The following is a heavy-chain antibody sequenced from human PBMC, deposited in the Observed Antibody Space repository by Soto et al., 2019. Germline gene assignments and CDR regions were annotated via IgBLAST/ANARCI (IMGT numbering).Heavy chain of an antibody. Sequence: SQTLSLTCAISGDSVSANNAAWNWIRQSPSRGLEWLGRTYYRSKWNYDYAESVKSRLTITPDTSSNQFSLQLNSVTPEDAAVYYCLTKQMAKLALYGMDVWGQGTTVTVSS. CDR1: GDSVSANNAA. V-gene: IGHV6-1*01. CDR2: TYYRSKWNY. D-gene: IGHD6-13*01. CDR3: LTKQMAKLALYGMDV. J-gene: IGHJ6*02.